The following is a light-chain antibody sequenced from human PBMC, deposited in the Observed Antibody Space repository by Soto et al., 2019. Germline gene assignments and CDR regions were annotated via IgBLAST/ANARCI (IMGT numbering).Light chain of an antibody. CDR2: GAS. J-gene: IGKJ2*01. V-gene: IGKV3-20*01. CDR1: QTVSSSY. CDR3: HHDGSSPPFT. Sequence: EVVLTQSTGTMSLSPGERVTLSCGASQTVSSSYVAWYQQKPGQALGLLIYGASKRATGIPDSFGGSGSGTDFTLTITRLEPEDFAVYYCHHDGSSPPFTFGQGTKLEI.